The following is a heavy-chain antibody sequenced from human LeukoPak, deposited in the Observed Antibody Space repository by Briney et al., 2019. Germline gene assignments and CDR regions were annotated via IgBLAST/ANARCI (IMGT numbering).Heavy chain of an antibody. CDR1: GFTFSGSA. D-gene: IGHD1-26*01. CDR3: TSAFVVGAPWPVFDY. J-gene: IGHJ4*02. V-gene: IGHV3-73*01. CDR2: IRSKANSYAT. Sequence: GGSLRLSCAASGFTFSGSAMHWVRQASGKGLEWVGRIRSKANSYATAYAASVKGRFTISRDDSKNTAYLQMNSLKTEDTAVYYCTSAFVVGAPWPVFDYWGQGTLVTVSS.